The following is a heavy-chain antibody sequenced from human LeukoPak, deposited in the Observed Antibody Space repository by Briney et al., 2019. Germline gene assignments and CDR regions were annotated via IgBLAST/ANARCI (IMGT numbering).Heavy chain of an antibody. Sequence: GGSLRLSCAASGFTFSSYAMSWVRQAPGKGLEWVSAISGSGGSTYYADSVKGRFTISRDNSKNTLYLQINSLRAEDTAVYYCAKSGGYDFSFDYWGQGTLVTVSS. D-gene: IGHD5-12*01. CDR1: GFTFSSYA. CDR3: AKSGGYDFSFDY. J-gene: IGHJ4*02. V-gene: IGHV3-23*01. CDR2: ISGSGGST.